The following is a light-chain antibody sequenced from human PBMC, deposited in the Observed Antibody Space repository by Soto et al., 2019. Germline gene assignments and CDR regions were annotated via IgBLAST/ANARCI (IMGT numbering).Light chain of an antibody. J-gene: IGKJ1*01. CDR2: KAS. CDR3: QQYNSYST. CDR1: QSISSW. V-gene: IGKV1-5*03. Sequence: IQMTQSTSTLSASVRDRVTITFRSSQSISSWLAWYQQKPGKAPKLLIYKASSLESGVPSRFSGSGSGTEFTLTISSLQPDDFATYYCQQYNSYSTFGQGTKVDIK.